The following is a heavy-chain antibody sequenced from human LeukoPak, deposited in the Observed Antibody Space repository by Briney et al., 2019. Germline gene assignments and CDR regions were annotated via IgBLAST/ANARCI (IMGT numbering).Heavy chain of an antibody. D-gene: IGHD3-22*01. CDR1: GYTFSSYG. J-gene: IGHJ3*02. V-gene: IGHV1-18*01. Sequence: ASVKVSCKASGYTFSSYGISWVRQAPGQGLEWMGWISAYNAYTHYAQKLQGRVTMTTDTSTSTAYMDLRSLRSDDTAVYYCARAPGPYYYDSSGYILAPDAFDIWGQGTMVTVSS. CDR2: ISAYNAYT. CDR3: ARAPGPYYYDSSGYILAPDAFDI.